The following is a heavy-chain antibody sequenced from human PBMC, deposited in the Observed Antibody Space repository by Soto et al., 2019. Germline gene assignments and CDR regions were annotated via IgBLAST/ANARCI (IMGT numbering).Heavy chain of an antibody. V-gene: IGHV3-21*01. Sequence: GGSLRLSCAASGFTFSSYSMNWVRQAPGEGLEWVSSISSSSSYIYYADSVKGRFTISRDNAKNSLYLQMNSLRAEDTAVYYCARGGADLYYFDYWGQGTLVTVSS. CDR3: ARGGADLYYFDY. J-gene: IGHJ4*02. CDR1: GFTFSSYS. CDR2: ISSSSSYI. D-gene: IGHD1-26*01.